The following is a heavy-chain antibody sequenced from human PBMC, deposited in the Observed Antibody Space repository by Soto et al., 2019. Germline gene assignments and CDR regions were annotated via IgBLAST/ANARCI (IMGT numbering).Heavy chain of an antibody. CDR1: GYTFTSYD. D-gene: IGHD3-9*01. J-gene: IGHJ4*02. CDR2: IDPSGGSR. Sequence: ASVKVSCKASGYTFTSYDINWVRQATGQGLEWMGIIDPSGGSRIYAQSFQGRVTMTSDTSTSTMYMELSNLRSEDTAVFYCARVHGTYHDLLTGLWGGHFDYWGQGTLVTVSS. CDR3: ARVHGTYHDLLTGLWGGHFDY. V-gene: IGHV1-46*03.